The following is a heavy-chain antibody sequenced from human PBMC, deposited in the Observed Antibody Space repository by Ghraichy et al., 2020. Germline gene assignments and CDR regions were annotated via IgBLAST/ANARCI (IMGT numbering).Heavy chain of an antibody. Sequence: SETLSLTCSVSGGSIRSSSDYWGWIRQPPGKGLEWIGSFYTGGSTYYNPSLKRRVTISVLTSKNQFSLELSSVTAADTAVYYCARQPMYSGSFDYWGQGTLATVSP. J-gene: IGHJ4*02. CDR1: GGSIRSSSDY. CDR3: ARQPMYSGSFDY. CDR2: FYTGGST. D-gene: IGHD1-26*01. V-gene: IGHV4-39*01.